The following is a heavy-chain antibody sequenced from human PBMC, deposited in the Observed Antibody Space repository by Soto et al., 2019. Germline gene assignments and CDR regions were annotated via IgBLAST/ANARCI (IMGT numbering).Heavy chain of an antibody. CDR3: VRDRRSSSWFVGYYYYMDV. CDR2: IYSGGST. V-gene: IGHV3-66*01. CDR1: GFTVSSNY. D-gene: IGHD6-13*01. J-gene: IGHJ6*03. Sequence: GGSLRLSCAASGFTVSSNYMSWVRQAPGKGLEWVSVIYSGGSTYYADSVKGRFTISRDNSKNTLYLQMNSLRAEDTAVYYCVRDRRSSSWFVGYYYYMDVWGKGTTVTVSS.